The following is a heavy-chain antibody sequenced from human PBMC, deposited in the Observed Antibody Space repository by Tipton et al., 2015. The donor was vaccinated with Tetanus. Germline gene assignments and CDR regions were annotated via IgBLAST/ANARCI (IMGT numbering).Heavy chain of an antibody. Sequence: TLSLTCTVSGGSISSGGYYWSWIRQPPGKGLEWIGYIYYSGSTNYNPSLKSRVTISVDTSKNQFSLKLSSVTAADTAVYYCARGWYSSSWYRWFDPWGQGTLVTVSS. CDR1: GGSISSGGYY. J-gene: IGHJ5*02. CDR3: ARGWYSSSWYRWFDP. V-gene: IGHV4-61*08. D-gene: IGHD6-13*01. CDR2: IYYSGST.